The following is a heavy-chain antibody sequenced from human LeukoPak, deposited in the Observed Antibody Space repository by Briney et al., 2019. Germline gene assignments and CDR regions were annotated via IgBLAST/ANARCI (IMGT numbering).Heavy chain of an antibody. J-gene: IGHJ3*02. V-gene: IGHV3-30*04. Sequence: GGSLRLSCAASGFTFSSYAMHWVRQAPGKGLEWVAVISYDGSNKYYADSVKGRFTISRDNSKNTLYLQMNSLRAEDTAVYYCARASTSYSSGLDAFDIWGQGTMVTVSS. CDR1: GFTFSSYA. D-gene: IGHD6-19*01. CDR2: ISYDGSNK. CDR3: ARASTSYSSGLDAFDI.